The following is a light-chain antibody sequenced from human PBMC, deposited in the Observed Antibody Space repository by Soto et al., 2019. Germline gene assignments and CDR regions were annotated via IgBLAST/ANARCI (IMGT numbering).Light chain of an antibody. CDR2: YTS. V-gene: IGKV3-11*01. CDR1: QYVGTR. CDR3: QQRSNWRIT. Sequence: EIVLTQSPATLSSSPGETATLSCRASQYVGTRLAWYQHKPGQAPRLLIYYTSNRATGIPARFSGSGSGTDFTLTISSLEPEDFAVYYCQQRSNWRITFGQGTRLEIK. J-gene: IGKJ5*01.